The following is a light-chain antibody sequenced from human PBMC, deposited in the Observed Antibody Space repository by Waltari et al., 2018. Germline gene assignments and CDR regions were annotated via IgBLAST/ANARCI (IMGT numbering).Light chain of an antibody. V-gene: IGKV3-15*01. J-gene: IGKJ4*01. CDR2: GAS. CDR3: QQYSNWPLT. Sequence: EIVLTQSPATLSLSPGERATLSCRASQSVSSSLAWYQEKPGQAPRLLIYGASSRATGIPDRFSVSGAGTDFTLTISSLEPEDFAVYYCQQYSNWPLTFGGGTKVEIK. CDR1: QSVSSS.